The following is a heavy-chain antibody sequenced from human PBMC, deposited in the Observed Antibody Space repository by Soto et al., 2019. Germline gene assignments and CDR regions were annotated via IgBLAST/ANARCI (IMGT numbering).Heavy chain of an antibody. V-gene: IGHV3-21*01. J-gene: IGHJ4*02. CDR2: ISSSSSYI. CDR1: GFTFSSYS. CDR3: ARGASSIFDSSANFDY. D-gene: IGHD3-22*01. Sequence: PGGSLRLSCAASGFTFSSYSMNWVRQAPGKGLEWVSSISSSSSYIYYADSVKGRFTISRDNAKNSLYLQMNSLRAEDTAVYYCARGASSIFDSSANFDYWGQGTLVTVSS.